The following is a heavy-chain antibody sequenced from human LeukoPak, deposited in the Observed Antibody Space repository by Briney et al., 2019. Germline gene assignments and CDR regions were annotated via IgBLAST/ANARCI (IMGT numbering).Heavy chain of an antibody. CDR3: ARGTYSSGWHDGNWLDP. CDR2: IKQDGTEK. CDR1: GFTFTTYW. J-gene: IGHJ5*02. D-gene: IGHD6-19*01. V-gene: IGHV3-7*01. Sequence: GGSLRLSCTASGFTFTTYWMSWVRHPPGKGLEWVANIKQDGTEKYYVDSVKGRFTISRDNAKNSLYLQMNSLRAEDTAVYYCARGTYSSGWHDGNWLDPWGQGTLVTVSS.